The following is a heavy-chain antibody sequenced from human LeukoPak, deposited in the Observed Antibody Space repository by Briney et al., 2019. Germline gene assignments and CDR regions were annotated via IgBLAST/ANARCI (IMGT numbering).Heavy chain of an antibody. J-gene: IGHJ4*02. D-gene: IGHD2-15*01. CDR2: ISYRGST. CDR3: ARISQSSGGFYY. CDR1: GGSISNSGGFY. V-gene: IGHV4-31*02. Sequence: SETLTLTCTVSGGSISNSGGFYWSWIRQHPGDGLEWIGFISYRGSTYYNPSLKSRVSMSVDTSRSQFSLRLTSVTDEDTAVYYCARISQSSGGFYYWGQGTLVTVSS.